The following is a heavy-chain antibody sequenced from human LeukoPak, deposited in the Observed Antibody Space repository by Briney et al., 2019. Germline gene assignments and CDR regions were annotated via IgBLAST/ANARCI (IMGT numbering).Heavy chain of an antibody. V-gene: IGHV1-69*13. CDR2: IIPIFGTA. D-gene: IGHD6-19*01. J-gene: IGHJ4*02. CDR3: ARANGSGWRFDF. CDR1: GGTFSSYA. Sequence: ASVKVSCKASGGTFSSYAISWVRQAPGQGLEWMGGIIPIFGTANYAQKFQGRVTITADESTSTAYMELSSLRSEDTAVFYCARANGSGWRFDFWGQGTLVTVSS.